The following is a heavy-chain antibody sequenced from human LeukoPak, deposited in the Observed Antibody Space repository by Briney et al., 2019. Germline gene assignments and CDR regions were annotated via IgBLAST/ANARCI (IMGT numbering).Heavy chain of an antibody. J-gene: IGHJ4*02. Sequence: GGSLRLSCAASGFTFTTYAMGWVRQSPGKGLEWVSSISGGGGGTYYADSVKGRFTISRDNAKNSLYLQMNSLRAEDTAVYYCARVYYDSSGYYDGDDYWGQGTLVTVSS. CDR1: GFTFTTYA. D-gene: IGHD3-22*01. CDR3: ARVYYDSSGYYDGDDY. V-gene: IGHV3-23*01. CDR2: ISGGGGGT.